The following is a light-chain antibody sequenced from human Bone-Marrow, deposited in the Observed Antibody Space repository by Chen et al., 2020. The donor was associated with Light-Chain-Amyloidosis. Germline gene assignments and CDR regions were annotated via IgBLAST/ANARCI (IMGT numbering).Light chain of an antibody. Sequence: SYELTQPPSVSVSPGQTARITCSGDDLPTKYAYWYQEKPGQAPVLVIHRDTERPSGISERLSGSSSGTTATLTISGVQAEYEADYHWQSADSSGTYEVIFGGGTKLTVL. J-gene: IGLJ2*01. CDR1: DLPTKY. V-gene: IGLV3-25*03. CDR3: QSADSSGTYEVI. CDR2: RDT.